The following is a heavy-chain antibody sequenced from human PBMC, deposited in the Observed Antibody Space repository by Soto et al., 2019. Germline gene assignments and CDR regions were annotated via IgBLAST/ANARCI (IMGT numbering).Heavy chain of an antibody. CDR1: GFSLSTSGVG. J-gene: IGHJ4*02. CDR3: AHRRGSSRAFDY. Sequence: QITLKESGPTLVKRTQTLTLTCTFSGFSLSTSGVGVGWIRQPPGKALGWLALIYWDDEKRYTPSLKRRVTITKDTSKNQVVLTVVNMDPVDTATYYCAHRRGSSRAFDYWGQGTLVTVSS. V-gene: IGHV2-5*02. CDR2: IYWDDEK. D-gene: IGHD6-13*01.